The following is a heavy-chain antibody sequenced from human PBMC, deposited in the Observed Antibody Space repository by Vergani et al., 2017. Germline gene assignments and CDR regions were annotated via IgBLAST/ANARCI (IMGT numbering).Heavy chain of an antibody. V-gene: IGHV3-23*04. Sequence: EVQLVESGGGLIQPGRSLTLSCAASGFTFRNYAMTWVRQAPGKGLEWVSIISDNGGTTYYADSVKGRFIISRDNSKNTLHLQMNSLRADDTAVYYCTKGSRGYTGYFFDYWGQGTLATVSS. CDR3: TKGSRGYTGYFFDY. CDR2: ISDNGGTT. CDR1: GFTFRNYA. D-gene: IGHD5-12*01. J-gene: IGHJ4*02.